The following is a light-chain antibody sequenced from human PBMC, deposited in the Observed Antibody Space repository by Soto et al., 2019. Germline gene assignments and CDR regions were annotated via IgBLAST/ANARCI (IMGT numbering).Light chain of an antibody. V-gene: IGKV3-11*01. CDR1: QSVSTY. Sequence: EIVLTQSPATLALSPGERATLSCRASQSVSTYLAWYQQKPGQAPRLLIYDASSRATGIPASFSGSGSGTDFTLAISSLEPEDFAVYYCQQRTKWPPTFGRGTKVEIK. J-gene: IGKJ1*01. CDR3: QQRTKWPPT. CDR2: DAS.